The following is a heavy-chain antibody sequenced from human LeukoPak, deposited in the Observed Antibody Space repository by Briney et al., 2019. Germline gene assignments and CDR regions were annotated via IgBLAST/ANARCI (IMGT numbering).Heavy chain of an antibody. CDR2: FDPEDGET. CDR1: GYTLTELS. V-gene: IGHV1-24*01. J-gene: IGHJ4*02. Sequence: GASVKVSCKVSGYTLTELSMHWVRQAPGKGLEWMGGFDPEDGETIYAQKFQGRVTMTEDTSTDTAYMELSSLRSEDTAVYYCATVSLGADSSSWSFDYWSQGTLVTVSS. CDR3: ATVSLGADSSSWSFDY. D-gene: IGHD6-13*01.